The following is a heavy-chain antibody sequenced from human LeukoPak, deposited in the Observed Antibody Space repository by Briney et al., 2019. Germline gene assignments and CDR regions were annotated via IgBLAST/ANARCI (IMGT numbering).Heavy chain of an antibody. V-gene: IGHV4-59*01. CDR3: ARLDANWGFIDY. Sequence: SETLSLTCTVSGGSISTCYWNWIRQPPGKGLEWIGYMFYSGSTNCNPSLKSRVTILVDTSKNRFSLKLSSVTAADTAVYYCARLDANWGFIDYWGQGTLVTVSS. D-gene: IGHD7-27*01. CDR2: MFYSGST. J-gene: IGHJ4*02. CDR1: GGSISTCY.